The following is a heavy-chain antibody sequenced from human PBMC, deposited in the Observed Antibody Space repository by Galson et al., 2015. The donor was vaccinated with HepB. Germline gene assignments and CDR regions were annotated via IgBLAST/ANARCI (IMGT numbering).Heavy chain of an antibody. CDR1: GGTFSSYA. CDR2: IIPILGIA. D-gene: IGHD5-24*01. V-gene: IGHV1-69*04. CDR3: AREGGRKGGDGYKLHWFDP. Sequence: SVKVSCKASGGTFSSYAISWVRQAPGQGLEWMGRIIPILGIANYAQKFQGRVTITADKSTSTAYMELSSLRSEDTAVYYCAREGGRKGGDGYKLHWFDPWGQGTLVTVSS. J-gene: IGHJ5*02.